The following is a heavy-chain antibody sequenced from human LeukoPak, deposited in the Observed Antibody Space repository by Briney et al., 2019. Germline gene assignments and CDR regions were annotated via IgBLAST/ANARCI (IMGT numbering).Heavy chain of an antibody. V-gene: IGHV4-59*08. CDR3: ARHIGGGIEDMDV. Sequence: SKTLSLTCIVSGGSIGTYYWSWIRQSPGKGLEWIGYIYVTGSTRYNPYLQSRVTISVDTSRNQFFLKMSSVTAADTAVYYCARHIGGGIEDMDVWGTGPKVTVSS. CDR2: IYVTGST. CDR1: GGSIGTYY. J-gene: IGHJ6*03. D-gene: IGHD3-16*02.